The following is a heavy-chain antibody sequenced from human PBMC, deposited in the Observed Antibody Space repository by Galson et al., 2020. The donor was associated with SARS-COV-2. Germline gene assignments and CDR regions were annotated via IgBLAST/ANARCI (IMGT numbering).Heavy chain of an antibody. Sequence: SVKVSCKASGGTFSSYAISWVRQAPGQGLEWMGGIIPIFGTANYAQKFQGRVTITADESTSTAYMELSSLRSEDTAVYYCARGRYQTRWYYYMDVWGKGTTVTVSS. CDR2: IIPIFGTA. J-gene: IGHJ6*03. CDR3: ARGRYQTRWYYYMDV. D-gene: IGHD1-26*01. V-gene: IGHV1-69*13. CDR1: GGTFSSYA.